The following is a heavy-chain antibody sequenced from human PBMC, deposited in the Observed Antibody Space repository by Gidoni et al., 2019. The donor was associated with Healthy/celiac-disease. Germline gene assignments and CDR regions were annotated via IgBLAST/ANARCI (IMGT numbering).Heavy chain of an antibody. CDR2: ISSSCSYI. V-gene: IGHV3-21*01. CDR3: ARDRYGDYAGDY. CDR1: GFTLITYS. J-gene: IGHJ4*02. D-gene: IGHD4-17*01. Sequence: VPLVESGGGLVKPGGSLRLSCAASGFTLITYSMRWVRQAPGKGLEWVSSISSSCSYIYYAAALKGRFTISRDNAKNSLYLQMNSLRAEDTAVYYCARDRYGDYAGDYWGQGTLVTVSS.